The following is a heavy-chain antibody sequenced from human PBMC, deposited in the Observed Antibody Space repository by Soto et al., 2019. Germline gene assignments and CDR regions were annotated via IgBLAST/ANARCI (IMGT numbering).Heavy chain of an antibody. V-gene: IGHV3-48*01. CDR3: ASRRDIAHRGYYYGMDV. J-gene: IGHJ6*02. Sequence: PGGSLRLSCGASGFPFSNYSMNWVRQAPGKGLEWVSYISSSSSTIYYADSVKGRFTISRDNAKNSLYLQMNSLRAEDTAVYYCASRRDIAHRGYYYGMDVWGQGTTVTVSS. CDR2: ISSSSSTI. D-gene: IGHD2-15*01. CDR1: GFPFSNYS.